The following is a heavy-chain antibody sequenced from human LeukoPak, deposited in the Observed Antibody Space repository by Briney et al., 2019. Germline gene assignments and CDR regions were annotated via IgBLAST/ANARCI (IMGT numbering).Heavy chain of an antibody. CDR3: AKDSTVTTEESFY. D-gene: IGHD4-17*01. CDR2: ISGSGGST. Sequence: PGGSLRLSCAASGFTFSSYWMHWVRQASGKGLEWVSAISGSGGSTYYADSVKGRFTISRDNSKNTLYLQMNSLRAEDTAVYYCAKDSTVTTEESFYWGQGTLVTVSS. V-gene: IGHV3-23*01. J-gene: IGHJ4*02. CDR1: GFTFSSYW.